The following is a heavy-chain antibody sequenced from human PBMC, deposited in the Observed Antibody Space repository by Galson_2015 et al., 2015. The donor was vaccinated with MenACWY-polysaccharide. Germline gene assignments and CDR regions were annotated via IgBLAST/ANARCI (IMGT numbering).Heavy chain of an antibody. J-gene: IGHJ3*02. CDR1: GFRFSNYG. D-gene: IGHD6-6*01. V-gene: IGHV3-33*01. CDR3: ARAGTRIASHAFDT. CDR2: IQSDGSNK. Sequence: SLRLSCAASGFRFSNYGMHWVRQAPGKGLEWVAGIQSDGSNKVYADSVKGRFTISRDNSKNTVFLEMNTLGVEDTAVYYCARAGTRIASHAFDTWGQGTMVTVSS.